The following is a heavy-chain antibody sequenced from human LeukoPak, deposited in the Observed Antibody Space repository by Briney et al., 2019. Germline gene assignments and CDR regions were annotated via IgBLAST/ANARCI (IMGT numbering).Heavy chain of an antibody. D-gene: IGHD2-21*02. J-gene: IGHJ4*02. CDR2: ISAYNGNT. CDR3: ARGKTMVYCGGDCYRFDN. CDR1: GYTFTSYG. V-gene: IGHV1-18*01. Sequence: ASVKVSCKASGYTFTSYGISWVRQAPGQGLEWMGWISAYNGNTNYAQKFQGRVTMTRDTSISTAYMELSRLLSGGTAVYYCARGKTMVYCGGDCYRFDNWGQGTLVTVSS.